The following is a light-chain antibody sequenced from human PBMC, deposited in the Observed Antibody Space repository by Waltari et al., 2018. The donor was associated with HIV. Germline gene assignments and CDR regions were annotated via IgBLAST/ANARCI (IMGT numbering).Light chain of an antibody. CDR2: SNN. V-gene: IGLV1-44*01. CDR1: SSNIGSYT. Sequence: QSVLTQPPSASGTPGQRVTISCSGSSSNIGSYTVNRYPQLPGTPPKLRICSNNHRPPGVPYRFSGSKSGTSASLAISGLQSGDEADYYCAALEDSLNGWVFGGGTKLTVL. J-gene: IGLJ3*02. CDR3: AALEDSLNGWV.